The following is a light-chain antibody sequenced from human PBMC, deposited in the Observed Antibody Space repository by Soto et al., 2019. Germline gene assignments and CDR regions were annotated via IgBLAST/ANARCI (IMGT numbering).Light chain of an antibody. V-gene: IGLV2-14*01. CDR3: SSFTSYNTVV. CDR2: EVG. J-gene: IGLJ2*01. Sequence: QSALTQPASVSGSPGQSITISCTGTSSDVGGYNYVSWYQQHPGKAPKLMIYEVGNRPSGVSNRFSASKSGNTASLTISGLRPEDEADYYCSSFTSYNTVVFGGGTKLTVL. CDR1: SSDVGGYNY.